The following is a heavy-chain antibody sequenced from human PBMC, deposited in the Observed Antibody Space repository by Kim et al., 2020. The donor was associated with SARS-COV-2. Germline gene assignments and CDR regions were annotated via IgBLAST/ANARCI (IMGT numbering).Heavy chain of an antibody. CDR1: GGSISSGSYY. CDR2: IYTSGST. Sequence: SQTLSLTCTVSGGSISSGSYYWSWIRQPAGKGLEWIGRIYTSGSTKYNPSLKSRVTISVDTSKNQFSLKLGSVTAADTAVYYCARERAQLVLYYYYYGMDVWGQGTTVTVSS. V-gene: IGHV4-61*02. D-gene: IGHD6-13*01. CDR3: ARERAQLVLYYYYYGMDV. J-gene: IGHJ6*02.